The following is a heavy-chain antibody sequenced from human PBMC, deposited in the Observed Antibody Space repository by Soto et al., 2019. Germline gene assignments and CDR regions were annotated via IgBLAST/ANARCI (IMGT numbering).Heavy chain of an antibody. CDR1: GVSISSGNW. CDR2: VYNDGSA. V-gene: IGHV4-4*02. Sequence: LSLTCDVSGVSISSGNWWSWVRQPPVKGLEWIAEVYNDGSANYHPSLESRATISVDRSKNQFSLRLSSVTAADTGKYYCARLVYDSRLNYLYFDHWGQGTLVTVSS. J-gene: IGHJ4*02. CDR3: ARLVYDSRLNYLYFDH. D-gene: IGHD3-22*01.